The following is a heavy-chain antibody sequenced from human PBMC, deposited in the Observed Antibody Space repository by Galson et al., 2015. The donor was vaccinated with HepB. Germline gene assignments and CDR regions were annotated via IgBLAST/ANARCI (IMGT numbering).Heavy chain of an antibody. CDR1: GGTFSSYT. CDR3: ARDGGRYCSGGSCFDY. J-gene: IGHJ4*02. V-gene: IGHV1-69*04. D-gene: IGHD2-15*01. CDR2: IIPILGIA. Sequence: SVKVSCKASGGTFSSYTISWVRQAPGQGLEWMGRIIPILGIANYAQKFQGRVTITADKSTSTAYMELSSLRSEDTAVYYCARDGGRYCSGGSCFDYWGQGTLVTVSS.